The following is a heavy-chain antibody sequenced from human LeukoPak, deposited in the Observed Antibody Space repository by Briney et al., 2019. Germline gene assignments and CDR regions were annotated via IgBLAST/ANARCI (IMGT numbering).Heavy chain of an antibody. CDR1: GYTFTGCY. Sequence: ASVKVSCKASGYTFTGCYMHWVRQAPGQGLEWMGWINHNSGGTNYAQKFQGRVTMTRDTSISTAYMELSRLRSDDTAVYYYARGESSGYYHWFDPWGQGTLVTVSS. CDR2: INHNSGGT. D-gene: IGHD3-22*01. V-gene: IGHV1-2*02. J-gene: IGHJ5*02. CDR3: ARGESSGYYHWFDP.